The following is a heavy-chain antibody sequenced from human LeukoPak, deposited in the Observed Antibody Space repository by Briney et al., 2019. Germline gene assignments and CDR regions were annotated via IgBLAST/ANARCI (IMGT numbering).Heavy chain of an antibody. J-gene: IGHJ4*02. CDR3: ARDNVSCTHGVCSDLFDY. CDR1: GGTFSSYA. CDR2: IIPIFGTT. V-gene: IGHV1-69*06. Sequence: SVKVSCKASGGTFSSYAFSWVRQAPGQGLQWMGGIIPIFGTTTYAQKFQGRVTITADKSTSTAYMELSSLRSEDTAVYYCARDNVSCTHGVCSDLFDYWGQGTLVTVSS. D-gene: IGHD2-8*01.